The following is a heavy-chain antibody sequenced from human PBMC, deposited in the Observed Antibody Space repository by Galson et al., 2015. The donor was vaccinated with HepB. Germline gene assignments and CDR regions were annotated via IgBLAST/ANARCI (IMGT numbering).Heavy chain of an antibody. D-gene: IGHD6-19*01. V-gene: IGHV3-23*01. J-gene: IGHJ4*02. CDR2: ITANTGRT. CDR1: GFTFSTYA. CDR3: VKDLSGGCGAFDY. Sequence: SLRLSCAASGFTFSTYAMNWVRQAPGKGLEWVSFITANTGRTYYADSVKGRFTISRDSSKNTLYLQMNSLRAEDTAVYYCVKDLSGGCGAFDYWGQGTLVTVSS.